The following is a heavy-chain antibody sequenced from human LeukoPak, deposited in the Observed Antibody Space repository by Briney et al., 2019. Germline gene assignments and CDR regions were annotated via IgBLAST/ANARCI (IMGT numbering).Heavy chain of an antibody. CDR3: ARVGSRCITFLGYASWLRP. CDR1: GGSFSGSY. Sequence: SETLSLTCPLYGGSFSGSYWICIRQPPGKGLEWIGEINHSGSTYYNPSLKSRVTISVDTSKNQFSLKLSSGTAADTAVYYCARVGSRCITFLGYASWLRPRGPGTLVTVSS. D-gene: IGHD3-9*01. J-gene: IGHJ5*02. V-gene: IGHV4-34*09. CDR2: INHSGST.